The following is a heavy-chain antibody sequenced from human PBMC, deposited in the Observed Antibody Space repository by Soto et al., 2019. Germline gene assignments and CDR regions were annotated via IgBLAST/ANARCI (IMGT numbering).Heavy chain of an antibody. Sequence: SETLSLTCTVSGGSISSYYWSWIRQPLGKGLEWIGYIYYSGSTNYNPSLKSRVTISVDTSKNQFSLKLSSVTAADTAVYYCARLGSGWYQIDYWGQGTLVTVSS. J-gene: IGHJ4*02. CDR2: IYYSGST. CDR3: ARLGSGWYQIDY. D-gene: IGHD6-19*01. CDR1: GGSISSYY. V-gene: IGHV4-59*01.